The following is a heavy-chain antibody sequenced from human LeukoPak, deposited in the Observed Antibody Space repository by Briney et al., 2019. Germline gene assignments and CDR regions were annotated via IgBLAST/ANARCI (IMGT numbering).Heavy chain of an antibody. CDR1: GFTFSGNW. Sequence: PGGSLRLSCTASGFTFSGNWMSWVRQPPGKGLEWVANIQQGGGEKHYVDSVKGRFTISRDNAKNSLYLQMNSLRAEDTAVYYCARDFDCWGQGTLVTVSS. CDR3: ARDFDC. CDR2: IQQGGGEK. V-gene: IGHV3-7*03. J-gene: IGHJ4*02.